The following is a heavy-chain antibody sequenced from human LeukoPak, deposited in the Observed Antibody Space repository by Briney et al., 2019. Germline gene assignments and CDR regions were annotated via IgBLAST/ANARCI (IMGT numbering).Heavy chain of an antibody. V-gene: IGHV1-2*06. CDR3: ATTPLPDNSGWYQRPYDY. J-gene: IGHJ4*02. D-gene: IGHD6-19*01. Sequence: ASVKVSCKASGYTFTGYCMHWVRQAPGQGLEWMGRINPNSGGTNYAQKFQGRVTMTRDTSISTAYMELSRLRSDDTAVYYCATTPLPDNSGWYQRPYDYWGQGTLVTVSS. CDR2: INPNSGGT. CDR1: GYTFTGYC.